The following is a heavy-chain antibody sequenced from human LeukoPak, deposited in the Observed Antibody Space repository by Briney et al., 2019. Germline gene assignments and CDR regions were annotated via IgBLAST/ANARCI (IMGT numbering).Heavy chain of an antibody. CDR1: GGSFSGYY. Sequence: PSETLSLTCAVYGGSFSGYYWSWIRQPPGKGLEWIGEINHSGSTNYNPSLKSRVTISVDTSKNQFSLKLSSVTAADTAVYYCARAMVRWLYCSGGSCYPAHFDYWGQGTLVTVSS. CDR2: INHSGST. J-gene: IGHJ4*02. V-gene: IGHV4-34*01. CDR3: ARAMVRWLYCSGGSCYPAHFDY. D-gene: IGHD2-15*01.